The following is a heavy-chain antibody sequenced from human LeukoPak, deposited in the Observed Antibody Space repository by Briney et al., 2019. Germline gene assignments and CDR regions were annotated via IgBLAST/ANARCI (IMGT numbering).Heavy chain of an antibody. J-gene: IGHJ4*02. D-gene: IGHD4-17*01. CDR2: IYTSGST. V-gene: IGHV4-61*02. CDR3: ARDGGFYGDYYFDY. Sequence: SQTLSLTCTVSGNSISSGDNYWSWIRQPAGKGLEWIGRIYTSGSTNYNPSLKSRVTISGDTSKNQFSLKLSSVTAADTAVYYCARDGGFYGDYYFDYWGQGTLVTVSS. CDR1: GNSISSGDNY.